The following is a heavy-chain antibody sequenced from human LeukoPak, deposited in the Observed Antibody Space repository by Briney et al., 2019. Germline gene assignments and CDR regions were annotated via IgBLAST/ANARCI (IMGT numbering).Heavy chain of an antibody. V-gene: IGHV1-2*02. CDR2: INPNSGGT. Sequence: GASVKVSCKASGYTFTGYYMHWVRQAPGQGLEWMGWINPNSGGTNYAQKFQGRVTMTRDTSISTAYMELSRLRSDDTAVYYCASKDYYDSSGYMGGPDYWGQGTLVTVSS. CDR1: GYTFTGYY. CDR3: ASKDYYDSSGYMGGPDY. D-gene: IGHD3-22*01. J-gene: IGHJ4*02.